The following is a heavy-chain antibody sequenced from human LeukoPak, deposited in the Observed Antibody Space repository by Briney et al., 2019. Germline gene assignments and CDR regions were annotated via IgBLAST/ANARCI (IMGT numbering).Heavy chain of an antibody. CDR1: GGSLNGYY. Sequence: SETLSLTCAVYGGSLNGYYWSWIRQPPGKGLEWIGEINHSGSTNYNPSLKSRVTISVDTYKNQFSLKLSSVTAADTAVYYCARGLGYYGSGSYYDWGQGTLVTVSS. J-gene: IGHJ4*02. CDR3: ARGLGYYGSGSYYD. V-gene: IGHV4-34*01. D-gene: IGHD3-10*01. CDR2: INHSGST.